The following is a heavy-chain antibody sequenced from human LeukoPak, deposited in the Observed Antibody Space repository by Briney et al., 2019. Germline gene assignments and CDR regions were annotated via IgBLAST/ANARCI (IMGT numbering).Heavy chain of an antibody. CDR2: ISWNSGSI. CDR3: AKDKYYYDSSGYYLN. Sequence: PGRSLRLSXAASGFTFDDYAMHWVRQSPGKGLEWVSSISWNSGSICYADSVKGRFTISRDNAKNSLYLQMNSLRAEDMALYYCAKDKYYYDSSGYYLNWGQGTLVTVSS. J-gene: IGHJ4*02. V-gene: IGHV3-9*03. CDR1: GFTFDDYA. D-gene: IGHD3-22*01.